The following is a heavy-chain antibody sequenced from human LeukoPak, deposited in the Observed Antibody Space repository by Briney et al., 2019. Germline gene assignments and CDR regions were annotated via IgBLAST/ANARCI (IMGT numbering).Heavy chain of an antibody. CDR2: ISGSGGST. V-gene: IGHV3-23*01. Sequence: GGSLRLSCAASGFTFSSYAMSWVRQAPGKGLECVSAISGSGGSTYYADSVKGRFTISRDNSKNTLYLQMNSLRAEDTAVYYCAKDRGVVVPAAIGPWGQGTLVTVSS. J-gene: IGHJ5*02. D-gene: IGHD2-2*02. CDR1: GFTFSSYA. CDR3: AKDRGVVVPAAIGP.